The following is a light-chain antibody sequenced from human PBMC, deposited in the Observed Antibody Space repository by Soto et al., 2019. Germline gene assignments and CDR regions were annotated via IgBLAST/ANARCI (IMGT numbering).Light chain of an antibody. Sequence: EIVLTQSPGTLSLSPGERATLSCRASQSVSSSYLAWYQQNPGQAPRLLIYGASSRATGIPDRFSGGGSGTDFTLTISSLEPEGFAVYFCQQYGSSLFTFGPATKVDIK. CDR2: GAS. CDR1: QSVSSSY. J-gene: IGKJ3*01. CDR3: QQYGSSLFT. V-gene: IGKV3-20*01.